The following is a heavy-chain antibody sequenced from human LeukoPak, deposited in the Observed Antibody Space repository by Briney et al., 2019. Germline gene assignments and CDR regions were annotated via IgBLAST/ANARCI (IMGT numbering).Heavy chain of an antibody. Sequence: GGSLRLSCAGSGFTPSSYGMNWVRQPPGKGLEWLSYISSTSNNINYADSVKGRFTISRDNAKNSLYLQINSLRVEDTAVYYCARGGAARPDYWGQGTLVTVSS. D-gene: IGHD6-6*01. J-gene: IGHJ4*02. CDR1: GFTPSSYG. CDR2: ISSTSNNI. V-gene: IGHV3-48*01. CDR3: ARGGAARPDY.